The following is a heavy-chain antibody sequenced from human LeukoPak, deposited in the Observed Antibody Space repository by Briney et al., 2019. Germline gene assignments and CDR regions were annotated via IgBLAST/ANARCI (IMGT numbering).Heavy chain of an antibody. CDR2: IIPTLGIA. V-gene: IGHV1-69*04. D-gene: IGHD4-17*01. CDR1: GGTFSSYA. CDR3: ARDLSLQLDYGDYNEAPDFDY. J-gene: IGHJ4*02. Sequence: SVKVSCKASGGTFSSYAISWVRQAPGQGLEWMGRIIPTLGIANYAQKFQGRVTITADKSTSTAYMELSSLRSEDTAVYYCARDLSLQLDYGDYNEAPDFDYWGQGTLVTVSS.